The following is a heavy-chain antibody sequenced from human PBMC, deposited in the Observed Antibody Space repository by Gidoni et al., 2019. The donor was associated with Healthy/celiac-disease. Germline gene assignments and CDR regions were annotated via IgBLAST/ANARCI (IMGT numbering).Heavy chain of an antibody. D-gene: IGHD3-22*01. CDR3: ARYDYDRSGYYGYYYYYYMDV. CDR1: GYTFTSYD. J-gene: IGHJ6*03. V-gene: IGHV1-8*01. Sequence: QVQLVQSGAEVKKPGASVKVSCTASGYTFTSYDINWVRKATGQGLEWLGWMNPNSGNTGYAQKFQGRVNMTRNTSISTAYMELSSLRSEDTAVYYCARYDYDRSGYYGYYYYYYMDVWGKGTTVTVSS. CDR2: MNPNSGNT.